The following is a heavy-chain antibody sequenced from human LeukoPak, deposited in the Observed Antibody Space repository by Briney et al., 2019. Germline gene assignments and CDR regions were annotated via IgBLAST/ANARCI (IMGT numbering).Heavy chain of an antibody. Sequence: GGSLRLSCAASGFTFRTYTMNWVRQAPGQGLGWVASISGSSTYIFYADSVKGRFTISRDNAKNSLYLQMTSLRGEDTAVYYCARVANGGTSRDFWGQGTLVTVSS. CDR2: ISGSSTYI. D-gene: IGHD2-15*01. V-gene: IGHV3-21*01. CDR3: ARVANGGTSRDF. CDR1: GFTFRTYT. J-gene: IGHJ4*02.